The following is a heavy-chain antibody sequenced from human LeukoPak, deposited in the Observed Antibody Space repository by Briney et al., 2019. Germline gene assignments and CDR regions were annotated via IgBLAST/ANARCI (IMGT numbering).Heavy chain of an antibody. CDR2: IRGSGETT. CDR3: AKGRYYDSGNAFDI. V-gene: IGHV3-23*01. J-gene: IGHJ3*02. Sequence: GGSLRLSCAASGFTFSSYAINWVRQAPGRGLEWVSVIRGSGETTYYADSVKGRFTISRDNSKNTLYLQMNSLRAEGTAVYYCAKGRYYDSGNAFDIWGQGTVVTVSS. CDR1: GFTFSSYA. D-gene: IGHD3-9*01.